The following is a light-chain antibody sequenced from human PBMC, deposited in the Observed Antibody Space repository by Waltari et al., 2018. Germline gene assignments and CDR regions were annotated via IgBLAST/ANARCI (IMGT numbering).Light chain of an antibody. V-gene: IGKV3-20*01. CDR2: KTS. CDR1: QSVDRTY. Sequence: EVVLTQSPGTLSLSPGEGATLSCRASQSVDRTYLAWYQQKPGQAPTLLIYKTSTRATGIPDRFSGSGSGTDFSLNINILEPGDSAVYYCQQFGGSPMYTFGLGTKLEIK. CDR3: QQFGGSPMYT. J-gene: IGKJ2*01.